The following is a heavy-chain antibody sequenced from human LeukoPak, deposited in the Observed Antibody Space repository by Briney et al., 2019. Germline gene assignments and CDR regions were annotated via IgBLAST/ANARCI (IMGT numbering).Heavy chain of an antibody. CDR1: GGSISSSSYY. CDR3: ARNVQGLTVTPDH. V-gene: IGHV4-39*01. CDR2: IYYSGST. J-gene: IGHJ4*02. Sequence: PSETLSLTCTVSGGSISSSSYYWGWIRQPPGKGLEWIGTIYYSGSTYYNPSLKSRVTISVDTSKNQFSLKQSSVTAADTAVYYCARNVQGLTVTPDHWGQGTLVTVSS. D-gene: IGHD4-17*01.